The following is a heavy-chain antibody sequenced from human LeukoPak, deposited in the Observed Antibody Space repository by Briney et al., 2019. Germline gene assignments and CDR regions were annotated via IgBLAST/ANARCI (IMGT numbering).Heavy chain of an antibody. J-gene: IGHJ4*02. CDR2: IHYTGST. Sequence: SETLSLTCTVSGGSTSSYYWSWIRQSPGKGLECIGYIHYTGSTNYNPSLKSRVTISVETSKNQFSLKLSSVTAADTAVYYCARRRSYGSGSLAHWGQGTLVTVSS. D-gene: IGHD3-10*01. CDR3: ARRRSYGSGSLAH. CDR1: GGSTSSYY. V-gene: IGHV4-59*12.